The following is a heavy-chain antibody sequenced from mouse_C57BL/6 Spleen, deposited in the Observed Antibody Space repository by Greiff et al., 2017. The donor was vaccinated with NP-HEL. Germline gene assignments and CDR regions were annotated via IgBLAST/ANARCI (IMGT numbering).Heavy chain of an antibody. CDR1: GYTFTDYE. V-gene: IGHV1-15*01. Sequence: QVQLQQSGAELVRPGASVTLSCKASGYTFTDYEMHWVKQTPVHGLEWIGAIDPETGGTAYNQKFKGKAILTADKSSSTAYMELRSLTSEDSAVYYCTSDYYGSTWFAYWGQGTLVTVSA. CDR2: IDPETGGT. D-gene: IGHD1-1*01. CDR3: TSDYYGSTWFAY. J-gene: IGHJ3*01.